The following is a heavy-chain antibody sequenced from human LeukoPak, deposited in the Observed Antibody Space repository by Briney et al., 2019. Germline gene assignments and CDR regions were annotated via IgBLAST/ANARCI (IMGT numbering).Heavy chain of an antibody. Sequence: SGGSLRLSCAASGFTFSTYGMHWVRQAPGKGLEWVAVITNDGNYEKYADAVRGRFTISRDNSKNTLYLQMNSLSAEDTAVYYCARSNYDSTTFYYHLDLWGQGTLVTVSS. V-gene: IGHV3-33*05. CDR2: ITNDGNYE. J-gene: IGHJ5*02. D-gene: IGHD2/OR15-2a*01. CDR1: GFTFSTYG. CDR3: ARSNYDSTTFYYHLDL.